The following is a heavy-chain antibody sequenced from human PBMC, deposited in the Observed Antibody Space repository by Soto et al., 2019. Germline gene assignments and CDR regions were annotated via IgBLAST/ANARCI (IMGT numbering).Heavy chain of an antibody. CDR1: GFTFSDYS. CDR3: ARVYYYILGPTKSRAFDF. J-gene: IGHJ3*01. V-gene: IGHV3-7*01. D-gene: IGHD3-10*01. Sequence: PGGSLRLSCAASGFTFSDYSMSWVSQSPGKGLEGVANIKQDGGEEDYVDSVKGRLTISRDNAKNSLYLQMNSLRVEDTAVYYCARVYYYILGPTKSRAFDFWGQGTMVTVSS. CDR2: IKQDGGEE.